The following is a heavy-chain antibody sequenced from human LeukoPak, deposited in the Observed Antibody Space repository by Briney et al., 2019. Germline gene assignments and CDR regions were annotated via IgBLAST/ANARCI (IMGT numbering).Heavy chain of an antibody. CDR3: ARDYYGSGSYYRSHFDY. CDR1: GVSISSSSYY. Sequence: PSETLSLTCTVSGVSISSSSYYWGWIRQPPGKGLEWIGSIYYSGSTYYNPSLKSRVTISVDTSKNQFSLKLSSVTAADTAVYYCARDYYGSGSYYRSHFDYWGQGTLVTVSS. V-gene: IGHV4-39*07. J-gene: IGHJ4*02. CDR2: IYYSGST. D-gene: IGHD3-10*01.